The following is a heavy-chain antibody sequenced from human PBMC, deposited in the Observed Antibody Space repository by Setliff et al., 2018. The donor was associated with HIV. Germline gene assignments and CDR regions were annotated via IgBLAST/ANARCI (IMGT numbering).Heavy chain of an antibody. V-gene: IGHV1-69*05. CDR3: ARDLNDRWLQQYWFFDL. J-gene: IGHJ2*01. Sequence: SVKVSCKASGGSLNNYAISWARQAPGQGLEWMGGIIPIFGTTTYAQKFQDRVTITTDESTTTFYMELSSLRSEDTALYFCARDLNDRWLQQYWFFDLWGRGTQVTVSS. CDR1: GGSLNNYA. CDR2: IIPIFGTT. D-gene: IGHD5-12*01.